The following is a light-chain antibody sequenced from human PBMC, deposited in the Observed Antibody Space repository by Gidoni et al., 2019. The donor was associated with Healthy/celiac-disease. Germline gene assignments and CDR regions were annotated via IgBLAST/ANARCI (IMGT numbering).Light chain of an antibody. CDR2: KAS. V-gene: IGKV1-5*03. Sequence: DRVTITCRASQSISSWLAWYQQKPGKAPKLLIYKASSLESGVPSRFSGSGSGTEFTLTISSLQPDDFATYYCQQYNSCLFTFGPXTKVDIK. CDR3: QQYNSCLFT. CDR1: QSISSW. J-gene: IGKJ3*01.